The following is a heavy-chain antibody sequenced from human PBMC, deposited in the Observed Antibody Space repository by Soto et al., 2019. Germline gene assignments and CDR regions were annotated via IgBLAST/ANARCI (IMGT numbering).Heavy chain of an antibody. Sequence: QVQLVQSGAEVKKPGSSVKVSCMASGGTFSSYAISWVRQAPGQGLEWMGGIIPIFGTANYAQKFQGRVTITADESTSTAYMELSSLRSADTAVYYCARASGIAAAGDYYYGMDVWGQGTTVTVSS. J-gene: IGHJ6*02. CDR3: ARASGIAAAGDYYYGMDV. V-gene: IGHV1-69*01. CDR2: IIPIFGTA. CDR1: GGTFSSYA. D-gene: IGHD6-13*01.